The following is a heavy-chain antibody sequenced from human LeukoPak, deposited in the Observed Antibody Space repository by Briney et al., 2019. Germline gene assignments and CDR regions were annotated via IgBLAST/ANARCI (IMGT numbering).Heavy chain of an antibody. CDR3: AREAAGQWFDP. CDR1: GDSISSSNW. J-gene: IGHJ5*02. D-gene: IGHD6-25*01. V-gene: IGHV4-4*02. Sequence: SETLSLTCAVSGDSISSSNWWTWVRQSPGKGLEWIGEIYHSGSTNYNPSLKSRVTMSLDKSKNQFSLKLTSVTAADTAVYYCAREAAGQWFDPWGQGTLVTVSS. CDR2: IYHSGST.